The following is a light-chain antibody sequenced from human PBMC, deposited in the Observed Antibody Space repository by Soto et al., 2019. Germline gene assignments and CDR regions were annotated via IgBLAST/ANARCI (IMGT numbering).Light chain of an antibody. CDR1: SSDVGRYNY. Sequence: QSALTQPASVSGSPGQSITISCTGTSSDVGRYNYVSWYQHHPGKAPKLMIYDVSNRPSGVSNRFSGSKSGNTASLTISGLQAEDEADYYCSSYTRSSTRVFGTGTKVTVL. CDR3: SSYTRSSTRV. CDR2: DVS. J-gene: IGLJ1*01. V-gene: IGLV2-14*03.